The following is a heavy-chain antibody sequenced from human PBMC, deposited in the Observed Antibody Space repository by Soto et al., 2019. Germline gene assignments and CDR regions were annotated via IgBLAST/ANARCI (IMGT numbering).Heavy chain of an antibody. D-gene: IGHD5-12*01. CDR2: MNPNSGNT. CDR1: GYTFTSYD. CDR3: ARDEATIIDYYYYGMDV. V-gene: IGHV1-8*01. J-gene: IGHJ6*02. Sequence: QVQLVQSGAEVKKPGASVKVSCKASGYTFTSYDINWVRQATGQGLEWMGWMNPNSGNTGYAQKFQGRVTMTRNTSISTAYMELSSLRSEDTAVYYCARDEATIIDYYYYGMDVWGQGTTVTVSS.